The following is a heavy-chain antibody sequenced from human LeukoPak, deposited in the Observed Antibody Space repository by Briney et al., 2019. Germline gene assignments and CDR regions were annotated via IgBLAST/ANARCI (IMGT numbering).Heavy chain of an antibody. Sequence: GGSLRLSCVVSGFTFSNYSMNWVRQAPGKGLEWVSYISSRSSSIYYLDSVKGRFTISRDNSKNTLYLQMNSLRAEDTAVYYCAKDPYSSSSGGPYAMDVWGQGTTVTVSS. CDR2: ISSRSSSI. CDR1: GFTFSNYS. J-gene: IGHJ6*02. CDR3: AKDPYSSSSGGPYAMDV. D-gene: IGHD6-6*01. V-gene: IGHV3-48*01.